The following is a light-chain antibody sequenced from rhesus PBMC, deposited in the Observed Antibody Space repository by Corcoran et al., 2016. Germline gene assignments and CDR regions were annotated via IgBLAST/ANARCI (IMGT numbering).Light chain of an antibody. J-gene: IGKJ4*01. CDR3: QHYNNWPLT. V-gene: IGKV3S9*01. CDR1: QSVSTY. Sequence: EIVMTQSPATRSLSPGERATLSCRASQSVSTYIAWYHQKPGLLPSLLMYGASTRATGIPGRFSGVGSWTDFTLTISSLEPEDLAVYYCQHYNNWPLTFGGGTKVAIK. CDR2: GAS.